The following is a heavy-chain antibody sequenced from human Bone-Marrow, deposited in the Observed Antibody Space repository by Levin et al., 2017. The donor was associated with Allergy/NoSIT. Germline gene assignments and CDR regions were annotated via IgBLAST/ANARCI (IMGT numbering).Heavy chain of an antibody. D-gene: IGHD5-18*01. J-gene: IGHJ4*02. CDR1: GFIFSSYA. CDR3: AKVAWIQLWSYFDY. CDR2: ISGYGDST. Sequence: GGSLRLSCAASGFIFSSYAVTWVRQAPGKGLEWVSGISGYGDSTYYADSVKGRFTISRDNSKNTVHLQMNSLRAEDTAVYYCAKVAWIQLWSYFDYWGQGTLVTVSS. V-gene: IGHV3-23*01.